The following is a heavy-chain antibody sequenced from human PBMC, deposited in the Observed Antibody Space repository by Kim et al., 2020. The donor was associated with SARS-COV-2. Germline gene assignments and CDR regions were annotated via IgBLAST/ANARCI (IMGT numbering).Heavy chain of an antibody. J-gene: IGHJ4*02. V-gene: IGHV3-33*06. CDR1: GFTFNTYG. D-gene: IGHD1-1*01. CDR3: AKPSSPWTTWTVGY. CDR2: IWFDGNKK. Sequence: GGSLRLSCAASGFTFNTYGIHWVRQAPGKGLEWVGLIWFDGNKKYYGDSVKGRFTISRDDSKNTLYLQMNSLRVEDTAVYYCAKPSSPWTTWTVGYWGLGTLVTVSS.